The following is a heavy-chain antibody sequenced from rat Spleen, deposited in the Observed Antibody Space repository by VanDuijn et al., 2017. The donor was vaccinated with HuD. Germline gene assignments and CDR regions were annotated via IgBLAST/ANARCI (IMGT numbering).Heavy chain of an antibody. CDR1: GFTFGDYF. V-gene: IGHV5-29*01. CDR2: ISYDGSTT. CDR3: ARRTTGLFDY. Sequence: EVQLVESGGGLVQPGRSLKLSCAASGFTFGDYFLAWVRQAPTKGLEWVATISYDGSTTYYRDSVKGRFTISRDNAKSTLYLQMDSLRSEDTATYYCARRTTGLFDYWGQGVMVTVSS. D-gene: IGHD4-1*01. J-gene: IGHJ2*01.